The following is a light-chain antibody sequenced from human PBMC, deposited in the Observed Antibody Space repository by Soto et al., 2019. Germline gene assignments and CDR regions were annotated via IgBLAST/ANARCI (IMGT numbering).Light chain of an antibody. V-gene: IGLV3-21*01. CDR3: HVWLSTDNHVV. CDR1: NIGDKS. J-gene: IGLJ2*01. Sequence: SYELTQPPSVSVAPGKTATITCGGNNIGDKSVHWYQQKPGQAPILVISYNSDRPSGIPERFSGSNSENTATLTISRVEAGDEADYYCHVWLSTDNHVVFGGGTQLTVL. CDR2: YNS.